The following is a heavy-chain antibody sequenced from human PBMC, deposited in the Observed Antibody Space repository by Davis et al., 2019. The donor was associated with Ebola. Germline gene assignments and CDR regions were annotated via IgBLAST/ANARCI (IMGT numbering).Heavy chain of an antibody. D-gene: IGHD6-6*01. CDR2: IWYDGSNK. J-gene: IGHJ6*02. CDR1: GFTFSSYG. V-gene: IGHV3-33*01. Sequence: PGGSLRLSCAASGFTFSSYGMHWVRQAPGKGLEWVAVIWYDGSNKYYADSVKGRFTISRDNSKNTLYLQMNSLRAEDTAVYYCARDSCSPEYSSSSCETDYYYGMDVWGQGTTVTVSS. CDR3: ARDSCSPEYSSSSCETDYYYGMDV.